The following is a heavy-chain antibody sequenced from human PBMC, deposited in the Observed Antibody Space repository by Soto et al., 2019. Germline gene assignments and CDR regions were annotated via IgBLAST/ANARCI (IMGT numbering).Heavy chain of an antibody. CDR2: INAGNGNT. CDR1: GYTFTGYA. J-gene: IGHJ4*02. CDR3: ARAVAVPADFDY. V-gene: IGHV1-3*01. D-gene: IGHD6-19*01. Sequence: GASVKVSCKASGYTFTGYAMHWVRQAPGQRLEWMGWINAGNGNTKYSQKFQGRVTITRDTSANTAYMELSSLRSEDTAVYYCARAVAVPADFDYWGQGTLVTVSS.